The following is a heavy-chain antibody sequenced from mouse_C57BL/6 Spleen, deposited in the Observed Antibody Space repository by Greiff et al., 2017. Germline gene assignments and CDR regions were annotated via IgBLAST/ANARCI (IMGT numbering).Heavy chain of an antibody. Sequence: QVQLQQPGAELVMPGASVKLSCKASGYTFTSYWMHWVKQRPGQGLEWIGEIDPSDSYTNYNQKFKGKSTLTVDKSSSTAYMQLSSLTSEDAAVYYCARGGYGKAMDYWGKGTSVTVSS. CDR3: ARGGYGKAMDY. D-gene: IGHD1-1*01. CDR2: IDPSDSYT. CDR1: GYTFTSYW. V-gene: IGHV1-69*01. J-gene: IGHJ4*01.